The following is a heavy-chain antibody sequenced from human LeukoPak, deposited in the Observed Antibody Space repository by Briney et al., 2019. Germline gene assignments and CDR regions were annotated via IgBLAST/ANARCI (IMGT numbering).Heavy chain of an antibody. J-gene: IGHJ6*04. CDR3: ARDKAGMDV. V-gene: IGHV4-59*01. Sequence: SETLSLTCAVYGGSFSGYYWSWIRQPPGKGLEWIGYIYYSGSTNYNPSLKSRVTISVDTSKSQFSLKLSSVTAADTAVYYCARDKAGMDVWGKGTTVTVSS. CDR2: IYYSGST. CDR1: GGSFSGYY. D-gene: IGHD6-13*01.